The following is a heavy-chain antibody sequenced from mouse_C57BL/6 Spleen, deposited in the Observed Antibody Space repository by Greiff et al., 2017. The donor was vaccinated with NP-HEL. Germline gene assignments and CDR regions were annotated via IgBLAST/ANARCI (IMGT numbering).Heavy chain of an antibody. CDR3: ARTEDYYGNYFDY. V-gene: IGHV1-7*01. CDR1: GYTFTSYW. J-gene: IGHJ2*01. Sequence: QVQLQQSGAELAKPGASVKLSCKASGYTFTSYWMHWVQQRPGQGLEWIGYINPSSGYTKYNQKFKDKATLTADKSSSTAYMQLSSLTYEDSAVYYCARTEDYYGNYFDYWGQGTTLTVSS. D-gene: IGHD2-1*01. CDR2: INPSSGYT.